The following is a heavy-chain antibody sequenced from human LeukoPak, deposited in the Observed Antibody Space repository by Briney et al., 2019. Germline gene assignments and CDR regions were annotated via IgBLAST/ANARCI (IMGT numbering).Heavy chain of an antibody. CDR1: GFTFSSNW. D-gene: IGHD2-15*01. V-gene: IGHV3-74*01. CDR2: SNEDGSTT. Sequence: GGSLRLSCAASGFTFSSNWMHWVRQAPGKGLVWVSRSNEDGSTTNYADSVKGRFTISRDNAKNTLYLQMNSLTAEDTAVYYCASLSGEPNWGQGTLVTVSS. J-gene: IGHJ4*02. CDR3: ASLSGEPN.